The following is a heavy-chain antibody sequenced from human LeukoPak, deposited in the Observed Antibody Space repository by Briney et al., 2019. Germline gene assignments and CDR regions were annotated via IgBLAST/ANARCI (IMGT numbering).Heavy chain of an antibody. J-gene: IGHJ4*02. Sequence: GGSLRLSCAASGFTVSSNYMSWVRQAPGKGLEWVSVIYSGGSTYYADSVKGRFTISGDNSKNTLYLQMNSLRAEDTAVYYCARSYSGYDYDYFDYWGQGTLVTVSS. CDR2: IYSGGST. D-gene: IGHD5-12*01. CDR1: GFTVSSNY. V-gene: IGHV3-53*01. CDR3: ARSYSGYDYDYFDY.